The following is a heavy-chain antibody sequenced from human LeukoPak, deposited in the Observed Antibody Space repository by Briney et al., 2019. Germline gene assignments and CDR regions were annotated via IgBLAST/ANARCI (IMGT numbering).Heavy chain of an antibody. Sequence: PGGSLRLSCAASGFSFSRYNMNWVRQAPGKGLEWVSSISSSPSYIYYADSVKGRFTISRDDAKNSLYLQMNSLRAEDTAVYYCARGNLWFGELYWGQGTLVTVSS. CDR1: GFSFSRYN. V-gene: IGHV3-21*01. CDR3: ARGNLWFGELY. J-gene: IGHJ4*02. CDR2: ISSSPSYI. D-gene: IGHD3-10*01.